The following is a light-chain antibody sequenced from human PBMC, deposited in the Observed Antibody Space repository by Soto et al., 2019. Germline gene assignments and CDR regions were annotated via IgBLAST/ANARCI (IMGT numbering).Light chain of an antibody. J-gene: IGLJ1*01. CDR1: SGFVGSFSL. V-gene: IGLV2-23*01. Sequence: QSALAQPASVSGSPGQAITISCTGTSGFVGSFSLVSWYQQHPGKAPKVMISEGHGRPSGVPDRFSGSTSVNSASLTISGIQADDEADYYCCLYIGATTYVFGTGTKVTVL. CDR2: EGH. CDR3: CLYIGATTYV.